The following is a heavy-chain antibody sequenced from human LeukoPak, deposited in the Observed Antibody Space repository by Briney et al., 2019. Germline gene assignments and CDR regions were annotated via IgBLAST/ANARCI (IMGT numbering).Heavy chain of an antibody. J-gene: IGHJ4*02. CDR2: IKQDGSEK. CDR1: GFTFSSYW. Sequence: GGSLRLSCAASGFTFSSYWMSWVRQAPGKGLEWVANIKQDGSEKYYVDSVKGRFTISRDNAKNSLYLQMNSLRAEDTAVYYCARERAWQLALIDYWGQGTLVTVSS. CDR3: ARERAWQLALIDY. D-gene: IGHD6-6*01. V-gene: IGHV3-7*01.